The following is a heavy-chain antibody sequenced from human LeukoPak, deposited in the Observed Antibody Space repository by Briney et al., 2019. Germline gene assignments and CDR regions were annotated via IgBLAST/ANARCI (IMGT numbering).Heavy chain of an antibody. J-gene: IGHJ4*02. D-gene: IGHD3-22*01. Sequence: QDGGSLRLSCAASGFTFSSYWMTWVRQAPGKGLEWVGNIKQDGSEKNYVDSVKGRFTISRDNAKNSLYLQMNSLRAEDTAVYYCARVETLYYYDSSGYLRYWGQGTLVTVSS. CDR1: GFTFSSYW. CDR2: IKQDGSEK. CDR3: ARVETLYYYDSSGYLRY. V-gene: IGHV3-7*01.